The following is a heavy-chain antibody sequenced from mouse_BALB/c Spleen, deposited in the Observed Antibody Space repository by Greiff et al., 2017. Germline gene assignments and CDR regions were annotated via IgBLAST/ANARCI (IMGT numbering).Heavy chain of an antibody. Sequence: QVQLQQSGAELARPGASVKMSCKASGYTFTSYTMHWVKQRPGQGLEWIGYINPSSGYTNYNQKFKDKATLTADKSSSTAYMPLSSLTSEDSAVYYCARNRYDHYYYAMDYWGQGTSVTVSS. D-gene: IGHD2-14*01. CDR2: INPSSGYT. CDR3: ARNRYDHYYYAMDY. CDR1: GYTFTSYT. J-gene: IGHJ4*01. V-gene: IGHV1-4*01.